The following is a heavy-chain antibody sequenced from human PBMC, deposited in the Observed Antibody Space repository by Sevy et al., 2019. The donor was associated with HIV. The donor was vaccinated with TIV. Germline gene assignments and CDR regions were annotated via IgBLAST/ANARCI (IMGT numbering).Heavy chain of an antibody. CDR2: FHHRGTT. D-gene: IGHD3-3*01. V-gene: IGHV4-38-2*01. Sequence: ETLSLTCAASGYSINSGYYWAWFRQPPGKGLEWIGSFHHRGTTYYNSSLNSRVTISVDTSMNQFSVKLTSVTAADTAVYYCAAGIFFNHWGRGTLVTVSS. J-gene: IGHJ1*01. CDR1: GYSINSGYY. CDR3: AAGIFFNH.